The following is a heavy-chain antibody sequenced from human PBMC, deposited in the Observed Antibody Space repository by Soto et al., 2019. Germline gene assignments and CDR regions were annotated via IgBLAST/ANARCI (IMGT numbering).Heavy chain of an antibody. CDR3: ARTDFWSGYLAQDV. V-gene: IGHV4-59*01. CDR2: IYYSGST. D-gene: IGHD3-3*01. J-gene: IGHJ6*02. Sequence: KASETLSLTCTVPGGSIISYYWSWIRQPPGKGLEWIGYIYYSGSTNYNPSLKSRVTISVDTSKNQFSLKLSSVTAADTAVYYCARTDFWSGYLAQDVWGQGTTVTVSS. CDR1: GGSIISYY.